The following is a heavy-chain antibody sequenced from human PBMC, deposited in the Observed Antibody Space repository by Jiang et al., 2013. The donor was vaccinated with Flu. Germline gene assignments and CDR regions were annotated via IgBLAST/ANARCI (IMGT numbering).Heavy chain of an antibody. CDR2: INTNTGNP. V-gene: IGHV7-4-1*02. J-gene: IGHJ3*02. D-gene: IGHD2-15*01. CDR3: AREGCSGGSCTHSSNDFDI. CDR1: GYTFTSYA. Sequence: QSGSELKKPGASVKVSCKASGYTFTSYAMNWVRQAPGQGLEWMGWINTNTGNPTYAQGFTGRFVFSLDTSVSTAYLQISSLKAEDTAVYYCAREGCSGGSCTHSSNDFDIWGQGTMVTVSS.